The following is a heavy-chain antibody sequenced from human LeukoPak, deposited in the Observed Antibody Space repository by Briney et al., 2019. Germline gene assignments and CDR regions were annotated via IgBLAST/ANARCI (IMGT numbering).Heavy chain of an antibody. CDR1: GYTFTSYY. CDR2: INSSGDST. CDR3: ARGQRSLDY. V-gene: IGHV1-46*01. Sequence: GASVKVSCKASGYTFTSYYIHWVRQAPGQGLEWMGIINSSGDSTNYAQKLQGRVTLTRDTSTSTVYMELSSLRSDDTAVYYCARGQRSLDYWGQGTLTVSS. J-gene: IGHJ4*02.